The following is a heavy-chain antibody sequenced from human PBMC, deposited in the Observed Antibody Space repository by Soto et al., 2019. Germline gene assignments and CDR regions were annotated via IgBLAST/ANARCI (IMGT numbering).Heavy chain of an antibody. J-gene: IGHJ6*02. CDR1: GGSISSGDYY. CDR3: ARAEYSNYVGYYYYYGMDV. CDR2: IYYSGST. Sequence: SETLSLTCTVSGGSISSGDYYWSWIRQPPGKGLEWIGYIYYSGSTYYNPSLKSRVTISVDTSKNQLSLKLSPVTAADTAVYYCARAEYSNYVGYYYYYGMDVWGQGTTVTVAS. V-gene: IGHV4-30-4*01. D-gene: IGHD4-4*01.